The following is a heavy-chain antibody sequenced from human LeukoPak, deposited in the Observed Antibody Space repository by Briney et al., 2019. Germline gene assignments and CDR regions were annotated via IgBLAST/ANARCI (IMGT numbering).Heavy chain of an antibody. J-gene: IGHJ4*02. CDR1: GGSISRYY. CDR2: IYYSGST. V-gene: IGHV4-39*01. Sequence: PSETLSLTCTISGGSISRYYWTWIRQPPGKGLEWIGSIYYSGSTYYNPSLKSRVTISVDTSKNQFSLKLSSVTAADTAVYYCARLGYSYGHEYYFDYWGQGTLVTVSS. D-gene: IGHD5-18*01. CDR3: ARLGYSYGHEYYFDY.